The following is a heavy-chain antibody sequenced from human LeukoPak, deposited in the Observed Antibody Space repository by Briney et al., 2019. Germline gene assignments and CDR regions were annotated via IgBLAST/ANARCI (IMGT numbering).Heavy chain of an antibody. V-gene: IGHV3-23*01. J-gene: IGHJ4*02. D-gene: IGHD3-9*01. CDR1: GFTFSSYA. CDR3: AAVLRYFDWAPRDY. CDR2: ISGSGGST. Sequence: GGSLRLSCAASGFTFSSYAMSWVRQAPGKGLEWVSAISGSGGSTYYADSVKGRFTISRDNSKNTLYLQMNSLRAEDTAVYYCAAVLRYFDWAPRDYWGQGTPVTVSS.